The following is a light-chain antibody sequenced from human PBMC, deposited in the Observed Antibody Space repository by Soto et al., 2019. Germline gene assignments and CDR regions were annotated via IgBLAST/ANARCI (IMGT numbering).Light chain of an antibody. CDR1: QSIKSSS. J-gene: IGKJ5*01. V-gene: IGKV3-15*01. CDR2: GAS. CDR3: QQYNNWPLIT. Sequence: EIVLAHSPGTLSLCPGERATLSCRASQSIKSSSLAWYQQRPGQAPRLLIYGASTRATGIPARFSGSGSGTEFTLTISSLQSEHFAVYYCQQYNNWPLITFGQGTRLEIK.